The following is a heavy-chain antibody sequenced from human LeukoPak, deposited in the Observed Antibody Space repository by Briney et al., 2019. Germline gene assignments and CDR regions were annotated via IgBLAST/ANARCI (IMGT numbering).Heavy chain of an antibody. CDR1: GFTFSDYY. Sequence: GGSLRLSCAASGFTFSDYYMSWIRQAPGKGLEWVSYISSSGSTIYYADSVKGRFTISRDNAKNSLYLQMNSLRAEDTAVYYCARDASYYASYYYGMDVWGQGTTVTVSS. CDR3: ARDASYYASYYYGMDV. CDR2: ISSSGSTI. J-gene: IGHJ6*02. V-gene: IGHV3-11*01. D-gene: IGHD1-26*01.